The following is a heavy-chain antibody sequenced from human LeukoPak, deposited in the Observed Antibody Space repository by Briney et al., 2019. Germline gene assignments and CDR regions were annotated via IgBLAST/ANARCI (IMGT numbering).Heavy chain of an antibody. CDR2: IYYSGST. V-gene: IGHV4-61*01. Sequence: SETLSLTCTVSGGSVSSGSYYWSWIRQPPGEGLEWIGYIYYSGSTNYNPSLKSRVTISVDTSKNQFSLKLSSVTAADTAVYYCARDHGDYWFDPWGQGTLVTVSS. D-gene: IGHD4-17*01. J-gene: IGHJ5*02. CDR1: GGSVSSGSYY. CDR3: ARDHGDYWFDP.